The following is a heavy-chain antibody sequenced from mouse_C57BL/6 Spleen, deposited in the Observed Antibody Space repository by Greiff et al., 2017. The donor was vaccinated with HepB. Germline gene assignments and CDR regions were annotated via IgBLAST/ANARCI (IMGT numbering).Heavy chain of an antibody. CDR3: ARGGYSKSLDY. CDR1: GYTFTSYW. CDR2: IDPSDSYT. Sequence: QVHVKQSGAELVKPGASVKLSCKASGYTFTSYWMQWVKQRPGQGLEWIGEIDPSDSYTNYNQKFKGKATLTVDTSSSTAYMQLSSLTSEDSAVYYCARGGYSKSLDYWGQGTTLTVSS. V-gene: IGHV1-50*01. J-gene: IGHJ2*01. D-gene: IGHD2-5*01.